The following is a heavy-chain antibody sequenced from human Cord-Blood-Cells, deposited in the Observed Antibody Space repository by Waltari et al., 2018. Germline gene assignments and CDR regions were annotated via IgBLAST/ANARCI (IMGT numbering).Heavy chain of an antibody. CDR3: AKDQDYGYFDY. CDR1: GLPFSSSG. J-gene: IGHJ4*02. CDR2: ISYDGSNK. Sequence: QVKLVESGGGVVQPGRSLRLSCAASGLPFSSSGMHWVRQAPGKGLEWVAVISYDGSNKYYADSVKGRFTISRDNSKNTLYLQMNSLRAEDTAVYYCAKDQDYGYFDYWGQGTLVTVSS. V-gene: IGHV3-30*18. D-gene: IGHD3-10*01.